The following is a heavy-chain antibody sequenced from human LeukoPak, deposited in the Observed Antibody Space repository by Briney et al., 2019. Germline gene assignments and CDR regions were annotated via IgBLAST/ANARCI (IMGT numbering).Heavy chain of an antibody. CDR3: VRGSGGDGYSYWGDY. CDR2: IWFDGGKI. J-gene: IGHJ4*02. V-gene: IGHV3-33*01. Sequence: GGSLRLSCAASGFTLSHYGMHWVRQAPGMGLEWVAVIWFDGGKIHYPDSVKGRFTISGDNSKNTLYLQMDNLRADDTAVYYCVRGSGGDGYSYWGDYWGQGTLVTVSP. CDR1: GFTLSHYG. D-gene: IGHD5-24*01.